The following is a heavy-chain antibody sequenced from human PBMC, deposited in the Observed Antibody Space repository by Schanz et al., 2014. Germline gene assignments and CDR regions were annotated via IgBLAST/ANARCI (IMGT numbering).Heavy chain of an antibody. V-gene: IGHV3-30*04. CDR2: TSFDGNEK. D-gene: IGHD4-17*01. CDR1: RFIFKSYA. Sequence: VQLVESGGGVVQPGRSLRLSCTASRFIFKSYAMHWVRQAPGKGLEWVAFTSFDGNEKSYADSVKGRFTISRDNSNNTLSLQMNSLRNEDTAVYYCAKDRGGDYEVSYYYGMDVWGQGTTVTVSS. J-gene: IGHJ6*02. CDR3: AKDRGGDYEVSYYYGMDV.